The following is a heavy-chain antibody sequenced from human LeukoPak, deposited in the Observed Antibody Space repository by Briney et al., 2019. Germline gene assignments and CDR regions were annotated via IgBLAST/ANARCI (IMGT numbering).Heavy chain of an antibody. CDR3: AKESNHYYDSSGLPTGWFDP. D-gene: IGHD3-22*01. J-gene: IGHJ5*02. CDR1: GFTFSSYG. V-gene: IGHV3-30*02. CDR2: IRYDGSNK. Sequence: PGGSLRLSCAASGFTFSSYGMHWARQAPGKGLEWVAFIRYDGSNKYYADSVKGRFTISRDNSKNTLYLQMNSLRAEDTAVYYCAKESNHYYDSSGLPTGWFDPWGQGTLVTVSS.